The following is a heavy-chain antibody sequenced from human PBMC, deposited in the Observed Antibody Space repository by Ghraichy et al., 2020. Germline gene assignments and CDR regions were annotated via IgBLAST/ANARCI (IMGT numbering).Heavy chain of an antibody. J-gene: IGHJ6*02. CDR3: ARADGSGSDYGMDV. CDR1: GGSISSGGYS. CDR2: IYHSGST. D-gene: IGHD3-10*01. V-gene: IGHV4-30-2*01. Sequence: SETLSLTCAVSGGSISSGGYSWSWIRQPPGKGLEWIGYIYHSGSTYYNPSLKSRVTISVDRSKNQFSLKLSSVTAADTAVYYCARADGSGSDYGMDVWGQGTTVTVSS.